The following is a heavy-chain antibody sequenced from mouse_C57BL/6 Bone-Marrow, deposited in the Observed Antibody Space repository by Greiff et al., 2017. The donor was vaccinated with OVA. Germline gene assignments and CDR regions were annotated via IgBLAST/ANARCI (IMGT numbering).Heavy chain of an antibody. CDR2: IHPNSGST. Sequence: QVQLQQPGAELVKPGASVKLSCKASGYTFTSYWMHWVKQRPGQGLEWIGMIHPNSGSTNYNEKFKSKATLTVDKSSSTAYMQLSSLTSEDSAVYYCALYGNYARYFDVWGTGTTVTVSS. V-gene: IGHV1-64*01. D-gene: IGHD2-1*01. CDR1: GYTFTSYW. J-gene: IGHJ1*03. CDR3: ALYGNYARYFDV.